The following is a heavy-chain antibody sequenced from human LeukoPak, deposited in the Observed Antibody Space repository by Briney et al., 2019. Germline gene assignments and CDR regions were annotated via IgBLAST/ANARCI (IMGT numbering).Heavy chain of an antibody. CDR1: GFSLSTSGVG. Sequence: SGPTLVNPTQTLTLTCTFSGFSLSTSGVGVGWIRQPPGKALEWLALIYWNDDKRYSPSLKSRLTITKDTSKNQVVLTMTNMDPVDTATYYCARTQVVRGVIITYYFDYWGQGTLVTVSS. CDR3: ARTQVVRGVIITYYFDY. CDR2: IYWNDDK. D-gene: IGHD3-10*01. J-gene: IGHJ4*02. V-gene: IGHV2-5*01.